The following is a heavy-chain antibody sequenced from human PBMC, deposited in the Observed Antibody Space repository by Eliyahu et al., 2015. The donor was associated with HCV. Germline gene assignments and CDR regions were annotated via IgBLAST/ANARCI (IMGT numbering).Heavy chain of an antibody. V-gene: IGHV5-51*01. CDR2: IYPGDSDT. Sequence: SGYSFTSYWIGWVRQMPGKGLEWMGIIYPGDSDTRYSPSFQGQVTXSADKSISTAYLXWSSLKASDTAMYYCARHGSLTVVPAATDWFDPWGQGTLVTVSS. CDR1: GYSFTSYW. J-gene: IGHJ5*02. D-gene: IGHD2-2*01. CDR3: ARHGSLTVVPAATDWFDP.